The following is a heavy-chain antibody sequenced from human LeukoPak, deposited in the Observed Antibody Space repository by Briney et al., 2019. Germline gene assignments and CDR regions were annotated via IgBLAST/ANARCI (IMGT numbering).Heavy chain of an antibody. CDR1: GGTFSSYA. CDR2: IIPILGIA. J-gene: IGHJ4*02. V-gene: IGHV1-69*04. CDR3: ARGLREGSGWYAVDY. D-gene: IGHD6-19*01. Sequence: ASVKVSCKASGGTFSSYAISWVRQAPGQGLEWIGRIIPILGIANYAQKFQGRVTITADKSTSTAYMELSSLRSEDTAVYYCARGLREGSGWYAVDYWGQGTLVTVSS.